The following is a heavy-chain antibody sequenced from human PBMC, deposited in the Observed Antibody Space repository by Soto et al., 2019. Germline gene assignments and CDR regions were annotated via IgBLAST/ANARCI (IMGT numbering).Heavy chain of an antibody. CDR2: ISSTGATT. CDR1: GFTFSDYA. CDR3: AKGGKSTEKDIAVMLAAASSIQH. J-gene: IGHJ1*01. V-gene: IGHV3-23*01. Sequence: EVQLLESGGGLVQPGGSLRLSCVASGFTFSDYAMTWVRQAPGKGLEWVSVISSTGATTYYADSVRGRFTISRDNSKNTLNMQMNDLRVEDTAVIYCAKGGKSTEKDIAVMLAAASSIQHWGQGTLVTVSS. D-gene: IGHD2-15*01.